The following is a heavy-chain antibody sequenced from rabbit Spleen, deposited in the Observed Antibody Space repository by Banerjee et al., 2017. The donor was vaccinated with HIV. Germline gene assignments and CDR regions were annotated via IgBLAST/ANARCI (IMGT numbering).Heavy chain of an antibody. J-gene: IGHJ4*01. Sequence: QEQLVESGGGLVQPEGSLTLTCKASGFDFGSYGMCWVRQAPGKGPEWIACIRGGSSGSTYYASWVNGRFTFSKTSSTTVTLQMTSLTAADTATYFCARDLDAVIGWNFGWWGPGTLVTVS. V-gene: IGHV1S45*01. D-gene: IGHD1-1*01. CDR3: ARDLDAVIGWNFGW. CDR2: IRGGSSGST. CDR1: GFDFGSYG.